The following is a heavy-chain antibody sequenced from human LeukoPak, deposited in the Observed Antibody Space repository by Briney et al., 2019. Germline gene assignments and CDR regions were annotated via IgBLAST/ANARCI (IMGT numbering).Heavy chain of an antibody. CDR2: TYYRSKWSN. CDR1: GDSVSSNSAA. V-gene: IGHV6-1*01. J-gene: IGHJ4*02. D-gene: IGHD6-19*01. Sequence: SQTLSLTCAISGDSVSSNSAAWNWIRQSPSRGLEWLGRTYYRSKWSNDYAVSVKSRITINPDTSQNQFSLQLNSLTPEDTALYYCVKGGGIAVAALFDYWGQGTLVTVSS. CDR3: VKGGGIAVAALFDY.